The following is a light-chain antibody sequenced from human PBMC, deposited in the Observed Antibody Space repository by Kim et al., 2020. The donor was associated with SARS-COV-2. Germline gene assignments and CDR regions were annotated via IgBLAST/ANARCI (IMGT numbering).Light chain of an antibody. V-gene: IGLV4-69*01. CDR2: VNSDGSH. Sequence: PVKLTCPRGSGRGNYAVAWHQQRAEKGPRYLMKVNSDGSHNKGDGIPDRFSGSASGAERYLTISSLQSEDEADYYCQTWGPGIRVFGGGTQLTVL. CDR3: QTWGPGIRV. J-gene: IGLJ3*02. CDR1: SGRGNYA.